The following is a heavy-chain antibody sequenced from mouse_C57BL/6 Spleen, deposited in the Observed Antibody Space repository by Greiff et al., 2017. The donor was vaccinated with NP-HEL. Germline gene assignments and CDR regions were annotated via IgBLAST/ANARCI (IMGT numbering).Heavy chain of an antibody. J-gene: IGHJ4*01. V-gene: IGHV5-9-1*02. CDR3: TREWVFITTVGPYYYAMDY. D-gene: IGHD1-1*01. Sequence: EVQVVESGEGLVKPGGSLKLSCAASGFTFSSYAMSWVRQTPEKRLEWVAYISSGGDDIYYADTVKGRFTISRDKARNTLYLQMSSLKSEDTAMYYCTREWVFITTVGPYYYAMDYWGQGTSVTVSS. CDR1: GFTFSSYA. CDR2: ISSGGDDI.